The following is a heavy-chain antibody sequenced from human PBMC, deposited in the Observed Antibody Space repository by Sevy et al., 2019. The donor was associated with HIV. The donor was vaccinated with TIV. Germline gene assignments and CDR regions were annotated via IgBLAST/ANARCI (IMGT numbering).Heavy chain of an antibody. CDR2: ISTDVISK. CDR3: ARDERGDAARPDY. D-gene: IGHD3-16*01. CDR1: GFTFSTYA. J-gene: IGHJ4*02. V-gene: IGHV3-30*09. Sequence: GGSLRLSCSVSGFTFSTYAMHWVRQAPGKGLEWVAVISTDVISKYYGASVRGRFAISRDNSNNTLSLQMNSLRIEDTAVYYCARDERGDAARPDYWGQGTLVTVSS.